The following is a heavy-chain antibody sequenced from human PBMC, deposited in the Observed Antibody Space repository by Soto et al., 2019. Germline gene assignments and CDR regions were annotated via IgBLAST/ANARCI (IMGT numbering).Heavy chain of an antibody. CDR3: ARELHGGSYGMDV. CDR1: GFTFSNYD. CDR2: ITTAGDT. J-gene: IGHJ6*02. Sequence: EVQLVESGGSLVQPGGSLRLSCAASGFTFSNYDMHWVRQVTGKCLEWVSGITTAGDTYYPGSVKGRFTISREKAKNSLYLQMNSLSAGDTAVYYCARELHGGSYGMDVWGQGTTVTVSS. V-gene: IGHV3-13*01.